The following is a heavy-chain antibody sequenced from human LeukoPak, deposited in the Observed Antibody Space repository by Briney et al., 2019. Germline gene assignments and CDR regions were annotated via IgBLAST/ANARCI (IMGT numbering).Heavy chain of an antibody. J-gene: IGHJ4*02. CDR1: GGSISSNY. CDR2: IYNSGST. CDR3: ARGRPYYYDSSGYYH. Sequence: SETLSLTCTVSGGSISSNYWSWLRQPPGKGLEWIGYIYNSGSTIYNPSLKSRVTISVDTSKNQFSLKLSSVTAADTAVYYCARGRPYYYDSSGYYHWGQGTLVTVSS. D-gene: IGHD3-22*01. V-gene: IGHV4-59*12.